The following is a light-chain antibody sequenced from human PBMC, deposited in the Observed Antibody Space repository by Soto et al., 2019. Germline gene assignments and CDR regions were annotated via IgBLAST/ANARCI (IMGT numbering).Light chain of an antibody. J-gene: IGLJ1*01. CDR2: GNS. Sequence: QAVLTQPPSVSVSPGQRVTISCTRSSSNIGAGYDVHWYQQLPGTAPKLLIYGNSNRPSGVPDRFSGSKSGTSASLAITGLQAEDEADYYCQSYDSSLSGSSYVFGTGTKVTVL. V-gene: IGLV1-40*01. CDR1: SSNIGAGYD. CDR3: QSYDSSLSGSSYV.